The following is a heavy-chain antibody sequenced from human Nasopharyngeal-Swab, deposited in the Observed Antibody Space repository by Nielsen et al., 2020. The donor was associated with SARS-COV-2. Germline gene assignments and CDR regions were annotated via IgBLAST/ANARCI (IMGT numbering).Heavy chain of an antibody. Sequence: ASVKVSCKASGYTFTSYGISWVRQAPGQGLEWMGWISAYNGNTNYAQKLQGRVTMTTDTSTSTAYMELRSLRSDDTAVYYCARRSDTAMVTPIDYWGQGTLVTVSP. V-gene: IGHV1-18*01. CDR3: ARRSDTAMVTPIDY. D-gene: IGHD5-18*01. J-gene: IGHJ4*02. CDR1: GYTFTSYG. CDR2: ISAYNGNT.